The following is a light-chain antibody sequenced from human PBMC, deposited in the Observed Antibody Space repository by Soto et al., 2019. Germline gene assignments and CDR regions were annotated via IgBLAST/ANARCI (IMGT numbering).Light chain of an antibody. J-gene: IGLJ2*01. Sequence: QLVLTQSPSASGTPGQRVTISCSGSRSNIGRNFAYWYQHVPGTAPRLLIQRNNERPSGVPDRFSGSKSGTSVSLAISGLRSEDEADYFCASWDDSQNVVLFGGGTKLTVL. CDR1: RSNIGRNF. CDR3: ASWDDSQNVVL. CDR2: RNN. V-gene: IGLV1-47*01.